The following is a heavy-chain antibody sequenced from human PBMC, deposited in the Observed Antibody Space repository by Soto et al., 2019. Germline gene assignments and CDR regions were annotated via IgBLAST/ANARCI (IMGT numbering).Heavy chain of an antibody. D-gene: IGHD1-1*01. V-gene: IGHV1-3*01. Sequence: ASVKVSCKASGYTFSNFAMHWVRQAPGQRLEWMGWINAGNWNTKYSQKFQGRLTITKDTSKNQVVLTLTNMDPVDTATYSCVRRYDPYYFDYWGQGMLVTVSS. CDR2: INAGNWNT. CDR3: VRRYDPYYFDY. CDR1: GYTFSNFA. J-gene: IGHJ4*02.